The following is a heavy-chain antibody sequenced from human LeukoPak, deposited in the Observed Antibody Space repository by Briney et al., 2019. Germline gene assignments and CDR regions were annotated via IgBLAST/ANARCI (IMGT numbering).Heavy chain of an antibody. CDR2: IYHSGST. V-gene: IGHV4-38-2*02. CDR1: SYSISSGYY. Sequence: PSETLSLTCTVSSYSISSGYYWGWIRQPPGKGLEWIGSIYHSGSTYYNPSLKSRVTISVDTSKNQFSLKLSSVTAADTAVYYCARDPLSKDYYDSSGSLSDAFDIWGQGTLVTVSS. CDR3: ARDPLSKDYYDSSGSLSDAFDI. J-gene: IGHJ3*02. D-gene: IGHD3-22*01.